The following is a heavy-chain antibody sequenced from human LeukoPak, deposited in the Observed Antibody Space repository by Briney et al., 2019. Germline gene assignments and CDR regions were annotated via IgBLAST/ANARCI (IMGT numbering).Heavy chain of an antibody. Sequence: GASVKVSCKAPGYTFTSYGICCVRQALGQGLEWMGWISAYNGNTNYAQKFQGRVTMTTDTSTSTAYMELRSLRSDDTAVYYCARDSRSRAFDYWGQGTLVTVSS. CDR1: GYTFTSYG. CDR2: ISAYNGNT. D-gene: IGHD2-2*01. CDR3: ARDSRSRAFDY. V-gene: IGHV1-18*01. J-gene: IGHJ4*02.